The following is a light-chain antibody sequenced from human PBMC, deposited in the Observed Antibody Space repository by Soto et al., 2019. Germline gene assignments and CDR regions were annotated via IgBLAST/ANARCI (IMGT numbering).Light chain of an antibody. CDR3: QVWHSLSDHHV. V-gene: IGLV3-21*02. CDR1: KIETKT. Sequence: SYELTQPPSVSVAPGQTARISCGGNKIETKTVFWYQQKPGQAPVVVVSDDSVRPSGIPERFSGSNSGGTATLSIIGVEARAEADYYCQVWHSLSDHHVFGPGTKVTVL. J-gene: IGLJ1*01. CDR2: DDS.